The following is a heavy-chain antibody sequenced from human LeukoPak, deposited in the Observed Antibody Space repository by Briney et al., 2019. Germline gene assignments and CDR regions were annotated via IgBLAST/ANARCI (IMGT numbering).Heavy chain of an antibody. Sequence: TSETLSLTCTVSGGSISSYYWSWIRQPPGKGLEWIGYIYYSGSTNYNPSLKSRVTISVDTSKNQFSLKLSSVTAADTAVYYCARTVGQNWFDPWGQGTLVTVSS. V-gene: IGHV4-59*08. CDR3: ARTVGQNWFDP. D-gene: IGHD4-17*01. CDR2: IYYSGST. CDR1: GGSISSYY. J-gene: IGHJ5*02.